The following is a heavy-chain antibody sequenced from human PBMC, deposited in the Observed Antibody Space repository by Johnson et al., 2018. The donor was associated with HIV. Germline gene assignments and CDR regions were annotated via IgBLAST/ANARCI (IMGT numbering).Heavy chain of an antibody. Sequence: QVQLVESGGGVVQPGRSLRLSCAASGFTFSTYAMHWVRQAPGKGLEWVAAISYAGSNKSYADSVKGRFTISRDNSKNTVYLQMSGLRVEDTAVYYCAKGLYYGGSGDYAFDMWGQGTMVTVSS. J-gene: IGHJ3*02. CDR2: ISYAGSNK. CDR1: GFTFSTYA. CDR3: AKGLYYGGSGDYAFDM. D-gene: IGHD2-21*01. V-gene: IGHV3-30-3*01.